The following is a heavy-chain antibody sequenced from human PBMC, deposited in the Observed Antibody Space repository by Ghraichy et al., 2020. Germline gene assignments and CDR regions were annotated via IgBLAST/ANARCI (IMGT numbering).Heavy chain of an antibody. CDR2: IRYDGNDK. D-gene: IGHD3-3*01. CDR1: GFTFSQYG. Sequence: GGSLRLSCAASGFTFSQYGMYWVRQAPGKGLELVAFIRYDGNDKHCADSVKGRFTVSRDNSKNTLSLQMDSLRPEDTAVYYCGSVPPPNFWSAYVDNWGQGALVTVSS. CDR3: GSVPPPNFWSAYVDN. V-gene: IGHV3-30*02. J-gene: IGHJ4*02.